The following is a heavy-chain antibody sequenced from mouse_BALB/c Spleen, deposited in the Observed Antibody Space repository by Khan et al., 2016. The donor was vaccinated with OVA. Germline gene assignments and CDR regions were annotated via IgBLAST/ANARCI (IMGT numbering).Heavy chain of an antibody. CDR2: ISYSGST. CDR1: GYSITSDYA. D-gene: IGHD4-1*01. J-gene: IGHJ3*01. Sequence: QLEESGPGLVKPSQSLSLTCTVTGYSITSDYAWNWIRQFPGNKLEWMGYISYSGSTSYNPSLKSRFSISRDTSKNQIFLQLNSVTTEDTATYYCAMGRTYWGQGTLVTVSA. CDR3: AMGRTY. V-gene: IGHV3-2*02.